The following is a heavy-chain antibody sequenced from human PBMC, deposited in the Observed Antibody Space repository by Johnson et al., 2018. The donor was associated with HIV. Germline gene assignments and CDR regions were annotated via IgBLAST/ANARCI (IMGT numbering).Heavy chain of an antibody. J-gene: IGHJ3*02. V-gene: IGHV3-7*01. CDR2: IKQDGSEK. CDR1: VFTFSSYW. Sequence: VQLVESGGGLVQPGGSLRLSCAASVFTFSSYWMSWVRQAPGKGLEWVANIKQDGSEKYYVDSVKGRFTISRDNSKNTLYLQMNSLRAEDTAVYYCARASDAFDSWGQGTMVTVSS. CDR3: ARASDAFDS.